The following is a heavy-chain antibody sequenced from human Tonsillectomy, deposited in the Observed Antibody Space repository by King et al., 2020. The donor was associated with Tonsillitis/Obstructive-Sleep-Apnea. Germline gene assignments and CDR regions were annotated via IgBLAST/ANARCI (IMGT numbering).Heavy chain of an antibody. CDR2: IYRGGTS. D-gene: IGHD6-13*01. V-gene: IGHV3-53*01. J-gene: IGHJ4*02. Sequence: VQLVESGGGLIQPGKSLRLSCAASGFTVSGNYMSWVRQAPGKGLEWVSLIYRGGTSSYADSGKGRFTISRDNSKNKVYLQMNSLRAEDTAVYFCARVFDYGTKPGIAQDWGQETLVTVSS. CDR3: ARVFDYGTKPGIAQD. CDR1: GFTVSGNY.